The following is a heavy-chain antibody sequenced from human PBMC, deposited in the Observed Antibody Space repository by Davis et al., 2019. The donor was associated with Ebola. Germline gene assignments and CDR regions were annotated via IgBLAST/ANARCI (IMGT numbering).Heavy chain of an antibody. J-gene: IGHJ5*02. D-gene: IGHD3-10*01. CDR1: GYTFTSYD. CDR3: AVLWFGQSWFDP. Sequence: ASVKVSCKASGYTFTSYDINWVRQATGQGLEWMGWMNPNSGNTGYAQKFQGRVTMTRNTSISTAYMELSSLRSDDTAVYYCAVLWFGQSWFDPWGQGTLVTVSS. V-gene: IGHV1-8*01. CDR2: MNPNSGNT.